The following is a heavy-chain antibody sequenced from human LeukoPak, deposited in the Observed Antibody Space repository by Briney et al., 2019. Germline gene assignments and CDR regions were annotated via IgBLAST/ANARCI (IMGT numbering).Heavy chain of an antibody. CDR2: ISGSGAGT. V-gene: IGHV3-23*01. Sequence: PGGSLRLSCAASGFTFSSYAMTWVRQAPGKGLEWVSAISGSGAGTYYADSVKGRFTISRDNSKSTLYLQMNSLRVEDTALYYCAKERSFGTWLGDYWGQGTLVTVSS. D-gene: IGHD2/OR15-2a*01. J-gene: IGHJ4*02. CDR3: AKERSFGTWLGDY. CDR1: GFTFSSYA.